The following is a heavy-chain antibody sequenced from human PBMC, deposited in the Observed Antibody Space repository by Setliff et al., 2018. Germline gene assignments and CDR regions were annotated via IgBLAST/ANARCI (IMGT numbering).Heavy chain of an antibody. Sequence: GSLRLSCAASGFTFSSDPMNWVRQAPGKGLEWIGSISHSGSTYYNPSLRSRVTISLDTSKNQFSPKLTSVTAADTAVYYCAGGRRYDYGWDFDYWGQGTLVTVSS. J-gene: IGHJ4*02. D-gene: IGHD4-17*01. CDR1: GFTFSSDPM. V-gene: IGHV4-38-2*01. CDR2: ISHSGST. CDR3: AGGRRYDYGWDFDY.